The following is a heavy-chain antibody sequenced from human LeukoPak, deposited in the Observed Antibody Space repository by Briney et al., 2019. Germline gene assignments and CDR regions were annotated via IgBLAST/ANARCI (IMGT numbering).Heavy chain of an antibody. D-gene: IGHD6-19*01. CDR3: ARAHSRGWYGGFDY. CDR1: GFTFSSYA. Sequence: GGSLRLSCAASGFTFSSYAMHWVRQAPGKGLEYVSAISSNGGSTYYANSVKGRFTISRDNSKNTLYLQMGSLRAEDMAVYYCARAHSRGWYGGFDYWGQGTLVTVSS. J-gene: IGHJ4*02. CDR2: ISSNGGST. V-gene: IGHV3-64*01.